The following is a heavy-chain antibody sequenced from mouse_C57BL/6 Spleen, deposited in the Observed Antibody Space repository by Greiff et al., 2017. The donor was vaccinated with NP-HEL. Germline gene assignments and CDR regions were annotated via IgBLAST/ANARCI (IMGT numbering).Heavy chain of an antibody. CDR2: IFPRSGNT. J-gene: IGHJ2*01. Sequence: QVQLKESGAELARPGASVKLSCKASGYTFTSYGISWVKQRTGQGLEWIGEIFPRSGNTYYNEKFKGKATLTADKSSSTAYMELRSLTSEDSAVYSCARASSYYYSSSYYFDYWGQGTTLTVSS. CDR3: ARASSYYYSSSYYFDY. V-gene: IGHV1-81*01. D-gene: IGHD1-1*01. CDR1: GYTFTSYG.